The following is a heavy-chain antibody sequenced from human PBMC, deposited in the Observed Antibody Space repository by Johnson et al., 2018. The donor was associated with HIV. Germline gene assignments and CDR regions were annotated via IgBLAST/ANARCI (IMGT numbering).Heavy chain of an antibody. Sequence: VQLVESGGGLKQPGGSLRLSCAASGFTFSSYDMHWVRQATGKGLEWVSTIGTAGDTYYPGSVKGRFTVSREDAKNSLYLQMNSLRAGDTALYYCARAVCRGGRCYSHDAFDIWGQGTMVIVSS. CDR1: GFTFSSYD. V-gene: IGHV3-13*01. D-gene: IGHD2-15*01. J-gene: IGHJ3*02. CDR2: IGTAGDT. CDR3: ARAVCRGGRCYSHDAFDI.